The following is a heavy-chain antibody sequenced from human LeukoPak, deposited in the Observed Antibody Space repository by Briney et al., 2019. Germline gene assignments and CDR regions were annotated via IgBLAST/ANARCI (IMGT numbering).Heavy chain of an antibody. CDR2: ISAYNGNT. CDR3: ARVNLGANARGPWFDP. J-gene: IGHJ5*02. V-gene: IGHV1-18*01. CDR1: GYTFTSYG. D-gene: IGHD1-26*01. Sequence: ASVTVSCKASGYTFTSYGISWVRQAPGQGLEWMGWISAYNGNTNYAQKLQGRVTMTTDTSTSTAYMELRSLRSDDTAVYYCARVNLGANARGPWFDPWGQGTLVTVSS.